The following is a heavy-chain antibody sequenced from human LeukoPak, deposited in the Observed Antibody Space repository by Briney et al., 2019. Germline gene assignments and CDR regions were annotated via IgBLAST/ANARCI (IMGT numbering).Heavy chain of an antibody. Sequence: GGSLRLSCAASGFTFDDYAMPWVRHAPGKGLEWASGISWNSGSIGYADSVKGRFTISRDNAKNSLYLQMNSLRAEDTALYYCAKDVGYSGYDGYFDYWGQGTLVTVSS. V-gene: IGHV3-9*01. J-gene: IGHJ4*02. CDR1: GFTFDDYA. D-gene: IGHD5-12*01. CDR2: ISWNSGSI. CDR3: AKDVGYSGYDGYFDY.